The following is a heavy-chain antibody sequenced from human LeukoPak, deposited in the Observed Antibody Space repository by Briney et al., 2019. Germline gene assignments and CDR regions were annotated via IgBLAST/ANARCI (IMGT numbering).Heavy chain of an antibody. V-gene: IGHV3-7*01. CDR1: GFTFTTYW. CDR3: ARFRTAMQLWKGYYFDY. Sequence: GGSLRLSCAASGFTFTTYWMSWVRQAPGKGLEWVANIKQDGTEKYYVDSVKGRFTISRDNAKNSLYLQMNSLRAEDTAVYYCARFRTAMQLWKGYYFDYWGQGTLVTVSS. J-gene: IGHJ4*02. D-gene: IGHD5-18*01. CDR2: IKQDGTEK.